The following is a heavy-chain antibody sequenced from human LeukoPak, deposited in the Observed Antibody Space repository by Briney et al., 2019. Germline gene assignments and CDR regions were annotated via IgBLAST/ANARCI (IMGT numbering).Heavy chain of an antibody. CDR2: IYYSGST. Sequence: PPETLSLTCTVSGGSIGSYYWSWIRQPPGKGLEWIGYIYYSGSTNYNPSLKSRVTISVDTSKNQFSLKLSSVTAADTAVYYCARHGAYYYGSGSGNFDYWGQGTLVTVSS. V-gene: IGHV4-59*08. CDR3: ARHGAYYYGSGSGNFDY. D-gene: IGHD3-10*01. CDR1: GGSIGSYY. J-gene: IGHJ4*02.